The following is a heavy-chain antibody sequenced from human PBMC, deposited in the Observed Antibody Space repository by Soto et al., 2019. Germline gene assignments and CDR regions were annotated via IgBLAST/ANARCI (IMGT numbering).Heavy chain of an antibody. CDR3: ARDLIQLRLGKYSFNAMDV. CDR2: IVPRVGSP. V-gene: IGHV1-69*06. CDR1: GGTFSDFA. Sequence: QVQLVQSGAEMRKPGSSLRVSCKASGGTFSDFAFSWVRQAPGQGLEWMGGIVPRVGSPNYAQKFGGRVTITADTSTSTVYMELSSLRFADTAVYFCARDLIQLRLGKYSFNAMDVWGQGTTITVSS. J-gene: IGHJ6*02. D-gene: IGHD3-16*01.